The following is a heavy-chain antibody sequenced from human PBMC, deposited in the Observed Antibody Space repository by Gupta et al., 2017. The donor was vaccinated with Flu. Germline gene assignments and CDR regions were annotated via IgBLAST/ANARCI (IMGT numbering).Heavy chain of an antibody. D-gene: IGHD1-26*01. CDR3: AKRGWEPRLGDYYYFDL. Sequence: QEQLVESGGGVVQPGKSLRLSCEASGFTFSRFGMHWVRQAPGKGLEWVAVISYDGSDKYYADSVKGRFIISRDNYKKTVNLEMNDLRDDDTAVYYCAKRGWEPRLGDYYYFDLWGRGTLVTVSS. J-gene: IGHJ2*01. CDR2: ISYDGSDK. CDR1: GFTFSRFG. V-gene: IGHV3-30*18.